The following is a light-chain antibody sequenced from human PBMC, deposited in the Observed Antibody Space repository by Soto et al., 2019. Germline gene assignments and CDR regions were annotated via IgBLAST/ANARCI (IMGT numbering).Light chain of an antibody. J-gene: IGKJ5*01. CDR3: QQLLSYPIT. CDR2: AAS. CDR1: QGVSSY. V-gene: IGKV1-9*01. Sequence: DIPLTQSPSFLSASVGDRVTITCRASQGVSSYLAWYQQKPGKAPKLLIYAASTLQSGVPLRFSGSGSGTSFTLTISSLQPEDFATYYCQQLLSYPITFGQGTRLEIK.